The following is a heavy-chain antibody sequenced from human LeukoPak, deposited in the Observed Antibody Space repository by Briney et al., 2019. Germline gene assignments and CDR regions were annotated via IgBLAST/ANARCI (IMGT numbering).Heavy chain of an antibody. D-gene: IGHD5-18*01. J-gene: IGHJ4*02. CDR3: ARVNGGYSYGYSLFDY. CDR2: ISYSGST. V-gene: IGHV4-59*01. CDR1: GGSISSYY. Sequence: PSETLSLTCTVSGGSISSYYWSWIRQPPGKGLEWIGYISYSGSTDYNPSLKSRVTISVDTSKNQFSLKLSSVTAADTAVYYCARVNGGYSYGYSLFDYWGQGTLVTVSS.